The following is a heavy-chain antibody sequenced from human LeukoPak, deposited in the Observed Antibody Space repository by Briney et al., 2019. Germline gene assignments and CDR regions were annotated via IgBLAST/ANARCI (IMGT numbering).Heavy chain of an antibody. CDR1: GGSISSSNW. Sequence: PSETLSLTCAVSGGSISSSNWWSWVRQPPGKGLEWIGEIYHSGSTNYNPSLKSRVTISVDKSKNQFSLKLSSVTAADTAVYYCASFTYSSSWYDYWGQGTLVTVSS. CDR2: IYHSGST. CDR3: ASFTYSSSWYDY. D-gene: IGHD6-13*01. V-gene: IGHV4-4*02. J-gene: IGHJ4*02.